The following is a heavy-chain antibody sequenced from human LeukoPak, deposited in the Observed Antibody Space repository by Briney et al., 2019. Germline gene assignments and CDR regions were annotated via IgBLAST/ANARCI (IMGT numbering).Heavy chain of an antibody. J-gene: IGHJ5*02. Sequence: GGSLRLSCAASGFTFSTFGMHGVRQAPGKGLEWVAFIRYDSSNQYYEDSVKGRFTISRDNSKNKLYLEMSRLRPDASALYFCVKDDFYDATEAWGRGTLVTVSS. CDR3: VKDDFYDATEA. D-gene: IGHD3-22*01. CDR1: GFTFSTFG. CDR2: IRYDSSNQ. V-gene: IGHV3-30*02.